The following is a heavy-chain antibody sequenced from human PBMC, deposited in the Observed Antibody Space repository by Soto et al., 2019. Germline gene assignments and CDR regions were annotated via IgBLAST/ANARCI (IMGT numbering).Heavy chain of an antibody. CDR2: ISSTTNYI. V-gene: IGHV3-21*06. J-gene: IGHJ4*02. CDR3: ARESEDLTSNFDY. CDR1: GFTFTRYS. Sequence: PVGSLRLSCAASGFTFTRYSMNWVRQAPGKGLEWASSISSTTNYIYYGDSMKGRSTISRDNAKNSLYLEMNSLRAEDTAVYYCARESEDLTSNFDYWGQGTLVTVSS.